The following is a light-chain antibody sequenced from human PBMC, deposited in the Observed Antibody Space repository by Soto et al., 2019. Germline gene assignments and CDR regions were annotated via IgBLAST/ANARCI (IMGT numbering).Light chain of an antibody. J-gene: IGKJ1*01. V-gene: IGKV1-39*01. CDR1: QSLASH. CDR3: QQSYSTPWT. CDR2: TAS. Sequence: DIQMTQSPSSLSAYVGDRVTITCRASQSLASHLNWYQQKPGKAPNLLIYTASSLQSGVPSRFSGSGSGTDFTLTISSLQPDDFATYYCQQSYSTPWTFGQGTKVDIK.